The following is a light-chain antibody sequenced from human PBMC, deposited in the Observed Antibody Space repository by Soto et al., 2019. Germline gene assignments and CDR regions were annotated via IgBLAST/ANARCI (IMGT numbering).Light chain of an antibody. J-gene: IGKJ5*01. CDR3: QQGDSFPIT. CDR2: AAS. Sequence: DIQMTQSPSSVSASVGDRVTITCRASQSISSWLAWYQHKPGTVPKLLIYAASSLQSGVPSRFRGSGAGTEFTLTISSLQTEDFATYYCQQGDSFPITFGKGTRLEIK. V-gene: IGKV1-12*01. CDR1: QSISSW.